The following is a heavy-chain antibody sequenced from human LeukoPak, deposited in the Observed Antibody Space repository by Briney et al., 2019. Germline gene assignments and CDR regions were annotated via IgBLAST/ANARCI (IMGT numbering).Heavy chain of an antibody. CDR3: ARGPGIAVAGTRYYYYCGMDV. CDR1: GGSISSYY. V-gene: IGHV4-59*01. D-gene: IGHD6-19*01. CDR2: IYYSGST. J-gene: IGHJ6*02. Sequence: PSETLSLTCTVSGGSISSYYWSWIRQPPGKGLEWIGYIYYSGSTNYNPSLKSRVTISVDTSKNQFSLKLSSVTAADTAVYYCARGPGIAVAGTRYYYYCGMDVWGQGTTVTVSS.